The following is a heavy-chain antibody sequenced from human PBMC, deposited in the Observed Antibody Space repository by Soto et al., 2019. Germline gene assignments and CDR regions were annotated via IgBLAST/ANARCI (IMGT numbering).Heavy chain of an antibody. CDR1: GFTFSGYG. Sequence: HPGGSLRLSCAASGFTFSGYGMHWVRQAPGKGLEWVAAISNDGRTKYYADSVKGRFTISRDNSKGTLDLQMNSLRVEDTAIYYCAKERVSEHTSTSPQGPWGQGTLVTVPS. CDR3: AKERVSEHTSTSPQGP. CDR2: ISNDGRTK. V-gene: IGHV3-30*18. D-gene: IGHD2-2*01. J-gene: IGHJ5*02.